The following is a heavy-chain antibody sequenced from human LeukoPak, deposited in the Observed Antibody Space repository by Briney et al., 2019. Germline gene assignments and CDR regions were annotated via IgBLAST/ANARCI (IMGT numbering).Heavy chain of an antibody. Sequence: SETLSLTCTVSGXSISSYYWSWIRQPPGKGLEWIGYIYYSGSTNYNPSLKSRVPLSIDTSKNQFSLKLSSVTAADTAVYYCARGSSLVRGAIFFDYWGQGILVTVSS. D-gene: IGHD3-10*01. CDR1: GXSISSYY. V-gene: IGHV4-59*01. J-gene: IGHJ4*02. CDR2: IYYSGST. CDR3: ARGSSLVRGAIFFDY.